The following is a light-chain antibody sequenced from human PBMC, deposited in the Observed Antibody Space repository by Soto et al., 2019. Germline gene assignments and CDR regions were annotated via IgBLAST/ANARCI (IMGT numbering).Light chain of an antibody. J-gene: IGKJ2*01. V-gene: IGKV3-20*01. Sequence: EIVLTQSPGTLSLSPGERATLSCRPSQSISSSYLAWYQQKPGQAPRLLIYGADSRATGVPDRFSGSGSGTDFTLTISRLEPEDFAVYYCQQYDSSTTFGQGTKLEIK. CDR1: QSISSSY. CDR2: GAD. CDR3: QQYDSSTT.